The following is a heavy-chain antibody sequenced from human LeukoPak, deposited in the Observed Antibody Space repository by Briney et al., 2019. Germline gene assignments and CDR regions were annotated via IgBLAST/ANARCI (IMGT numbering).Heavy chain of an antibody. CDR1: GYTFTSYY. D-gene: IGHD6-19*01. CDR3: ARARIAVAGPYYYGMDV. V-gene: IGHV1-46*01. J-gene: IGHJ6*02. Sequence: ASVKVSCKASGYTFTSYYMHWVRQAPGQGLEWMGIINPSGGSTSYAQKFQGRVTMTRDTSTSTVYMELSSLRSEDTAVYYCARARIAVAGPYYYGMDVWGQGTTVTVSS. CDR2: INPSGGST.